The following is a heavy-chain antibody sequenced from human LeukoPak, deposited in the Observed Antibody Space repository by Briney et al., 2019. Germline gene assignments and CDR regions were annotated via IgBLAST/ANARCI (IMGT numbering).Heavy chain of an antibody. CDR2: ISWDGGST. CDR3: AKDIGGVVTATHIDY. J-gene: IGHJ4*02. CDR1: GFTFDDYT. V-gene: IGHV3-43*01. D-gene: IGHD2-21*02. Sequence: GESLRLSCAASGFTFDDYTMHWVRQAPGKGLEWVSLISWDGGSTYYADSVKGRFTISRDNSKNSLYLQMNSLRTEDTALYYCAKDIGGVVTATHIDYWGQGTLVTVSS.